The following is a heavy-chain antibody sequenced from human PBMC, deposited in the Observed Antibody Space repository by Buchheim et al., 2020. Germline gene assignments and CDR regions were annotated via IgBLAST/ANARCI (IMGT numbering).Heavy chain of an antibody. CDR3: ARDRGRGTYYYYGMDV. CDR2: IYYSGST. CDR1: GGSISSGDYY. V-gene: IGHV4-30-4*01. Sequence: QVQLQESGPGLVKPSQTLSLTCTVSGGSISSGDYYWSWIRQPPGKGLEWIGYIYYSGSTYYNPSLKRRVTISVETSKNQFSLKLSSVTAADTAVYYCARDRGRGTYYYYGMDVWGQGTT. D-gene: IGHD1-1*01. J-gene: IGHJ6*02.